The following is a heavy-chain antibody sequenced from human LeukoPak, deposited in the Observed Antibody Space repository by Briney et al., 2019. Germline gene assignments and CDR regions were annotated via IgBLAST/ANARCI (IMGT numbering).Heavy chain of an antibody. CDR1: GGSFSGYY. V-gene: IGHV4-34*01. D-gene: IGHD3-22*01. CDR3: ARGPMIVVVTPFDY. J-gene: IGHJ4*02. Sequence: KPSETLSLTCAVYGGSFSGYYWSWIRQPPGKGLEWIGEINHSGSTNYNPSPKSRVTISVDTSKNQFSLKLSSVTAADTAVYYCARGPMIVVVTPFDYWGQGTLVTVSS. CDR2: INHSGST.